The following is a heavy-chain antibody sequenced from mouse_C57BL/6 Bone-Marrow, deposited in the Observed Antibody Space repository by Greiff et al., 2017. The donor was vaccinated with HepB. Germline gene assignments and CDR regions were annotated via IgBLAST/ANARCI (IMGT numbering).Heavy chain of an antibody. D-gene: IGHD2-4*01. CDR3: AREVDKIYYDPYFDY. V-gene: IGHV1-39*01. CDR2: INPNYGTT. J-gene: IGHJ2*01. Sequence: EVQLVESGPELVKPGASVKISCKASGYSFTDYNMNWVKQSNGKSLEWIGVINPNYGTTSYNQKFKGKATLTVDQSSSTACMQLNSLTSEDSAVYYCAREVDKIYYDPYFDYWGQGTTLTVSS. CDR1: GYSFTDYN.